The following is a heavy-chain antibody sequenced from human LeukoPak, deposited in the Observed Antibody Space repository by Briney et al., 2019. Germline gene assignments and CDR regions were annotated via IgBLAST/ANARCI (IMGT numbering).Heavy chain of an antibody. CDR3: ARGVVPAAYYNWFDP. J-gene: IGHJ5*02. CDR2: INPSGGST. D-gene: IGHD2-2*01. CDR1: GYTFTSYY. Sequence: GASVKVSCKASGYTFTSYYMHWVRQAPGQGLEWMGIINPSGGSTSYAQKFQGRVTMTTDTSTSTAYMELRSLRSDDTAVYYCARGVVPAAYYNWFDPWGQGTLVTVSS. V-gene: IGHV1-46*01.